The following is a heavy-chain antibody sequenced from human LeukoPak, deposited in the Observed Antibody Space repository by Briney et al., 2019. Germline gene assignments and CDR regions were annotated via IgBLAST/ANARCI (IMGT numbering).Heavy chain of an antibody. V-gene: IGHV3-30-3*01. Sequence: GGSLRLSCAASGFTFSSYAMHWVRQAPGKGLEWVAVISYDGSNKYYADSVKGRFTISRDNSKNTLYLQMNSLRAEDTAVYYCAKGDGGDFIDYWGQGTLVTVSS. CDR3: AKGDGGDFIDY. CDR1: GFTFSSYA. J-gene: IGHJ4*02. D-gene: IGHD2-21*02. CDR2: ISYDGSNK.